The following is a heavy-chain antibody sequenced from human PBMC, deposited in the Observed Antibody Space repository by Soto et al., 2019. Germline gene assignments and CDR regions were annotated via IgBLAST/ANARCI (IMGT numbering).Heavy chain of an antibody. CDR3: ARDDIVGSSCFDY. V-gene: IGHV1-2*04. D-gene: IGHD5-12*01. CDR1: GYTFTGYY. CDR2: INPNSGGT. J-gene: IGHJ4*02. Sequence: GASVKVSCKASGYTFTGYYMHWVRQAPGQGLEWMGWINPNSGGTNYAQKFQGWVTMTRDTSISTAYMELSRLRSDDTAVYYCARDDIVGSSCFDYWGQGTLVTVSS.